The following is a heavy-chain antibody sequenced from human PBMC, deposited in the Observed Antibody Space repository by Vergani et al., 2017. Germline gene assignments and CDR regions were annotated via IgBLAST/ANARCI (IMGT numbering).Heavy chain of an antibody. Sequence: EVQLLESGGGLVQPGGSLRLSCAASGFTFSNYDMSWVRQATGKGLEWVSDISGSDHKTNYADSVKGRFTISRDNSKNTLYLQMNSLRAEDTAVYYCAKWSGSSSSAYYYYSYMDVWGKGTTVTVSS. CDR2: ISGSDHKT. D-gene: IGHD6-6*01. CDR3: AKWSGSSSSAYYYYSYMDV. J-gene: IGHJ6*03. V-gene: IGHV3-23*01. CDR1: GFTFSNYD.